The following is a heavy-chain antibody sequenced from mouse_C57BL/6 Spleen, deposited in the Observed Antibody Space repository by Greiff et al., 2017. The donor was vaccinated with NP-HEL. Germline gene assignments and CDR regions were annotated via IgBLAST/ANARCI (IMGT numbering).Heavy chain of an antibody. CDR1: GYTFTDYE. CDR2: IDPETGGT. CDR3: TRWGQLRPPLDY. J-gene: IGHJ4*01. D-gene: IGHD3-2*02. V-gene: IGHV1-15*01. Sequence: VQLQQSGAELVRPGASVTLSCKASGYTFTDYEMHWVKQTPVHGLEWIGAIDPETGGTAYNQKFKGKAILTADKSSSTAYMELRSLTSEDSAVYYCTRWGQLRPPLDYWGQGTSVTVSS.